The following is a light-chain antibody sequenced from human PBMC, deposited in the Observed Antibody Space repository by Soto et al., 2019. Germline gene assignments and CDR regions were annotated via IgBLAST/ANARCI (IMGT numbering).Light chain of an antibody. V-gene: IGLV3-21*04. CDR2: YDS. J-gene: IGLJ3*02. CDR1: NIGNKS. Sequence: SYELTQPPSVSVAPGKTARITCGGNNIGNKSVHWFQQRPGQAPVLVIYYDSDRPSGIPERFPGSNSGNTATLTISRVEAGDEADYYCQVWDSSSDHLRVFGGGTKVTVL. CDR3: QVWDSSSDHLRV.